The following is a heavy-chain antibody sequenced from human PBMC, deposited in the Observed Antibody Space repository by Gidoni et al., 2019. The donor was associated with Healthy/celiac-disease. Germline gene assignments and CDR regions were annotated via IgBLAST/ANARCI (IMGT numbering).Heavy chain of an antibody. CDR3: AKDNGVVPAAPIDY. D-gene: IGHD2-2*01. Sequence: EVQLVESGGGLVQPGRSLRLSCAASGFTFDDYAMHGVRPAPGKGLEWVSGSSWNSGSIGYADSVKGRFTISRDNAKNSLYLQMNSLRAEDTALYYCAKDNGVVPAAPIDYWGQGTLVTVSS. J-gene: IGHJ4*02. CDR2: SSWNSGSI. V-gene: IGHV3-9*01. CDR1: GFTFDDYA.